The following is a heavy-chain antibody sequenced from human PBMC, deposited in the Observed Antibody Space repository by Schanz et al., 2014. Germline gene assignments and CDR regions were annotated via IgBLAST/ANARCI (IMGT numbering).Heavy chain of an antibody. CDR2: ISAYNGNT. V-gene: IGHV1-18*01. CDR1: GYTFTSYG. J-gene: IGHJ4*02. CDR3: ARDAADFYDILTEEDY. Sequence: QVQLVQSGAEVKKPGASVKVSCKASGYTFTSYGISWVRQAPGQGLEWMGWISAYNGNTKYSQNFQGRVTMTTDTSTSTVYMELRSLRSDDTAVYYCARDAADFYDILTEEDYWGQGTLVTVSS. D-gene: IGHD3-9*01.